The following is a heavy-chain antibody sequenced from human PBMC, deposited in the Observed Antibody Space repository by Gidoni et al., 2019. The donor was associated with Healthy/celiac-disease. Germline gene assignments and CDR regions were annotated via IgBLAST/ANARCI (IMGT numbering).Heavy chain of an antibody. J-gene: IGHJ4*02. CDR1: GFTFSSYE. Sequence: EVQLVESGGGLVQPGGSLRLSCAASGFTFSSYEMNWVRQAPGKGLEWVSYISSSGSTIYYADSVKGRFTISRDNAKNSLYLQMNSLRAEDTAVYYCARDVRWSYAAGKDFDYWGQGTLVTVSS. V-gene: IGHV3-48*03. CDR3: ARDVRWSYAAGKDFDY. CDR2: ISSSGSTI. D-gene: IGHD2-2*01.